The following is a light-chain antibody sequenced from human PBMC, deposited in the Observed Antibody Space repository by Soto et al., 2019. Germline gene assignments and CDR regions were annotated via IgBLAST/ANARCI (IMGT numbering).Light chain of an antibody. CDR2: EVS. V-gene: IGLV2-14*01. CDR1: SSDVGGYNY. CDR3: SSYTSXTXXV. J-gene: IGLJ1*01. Sequence: QSALTQPASVSGSPGQSITISCTGTSSDVGGYNYVSWYQLHPGKAPKLMVYEVSNRPSGVSNRFSGSKSGNTASLTISGXQAEDEADYYCSSYTSXTXXVFGTGX.